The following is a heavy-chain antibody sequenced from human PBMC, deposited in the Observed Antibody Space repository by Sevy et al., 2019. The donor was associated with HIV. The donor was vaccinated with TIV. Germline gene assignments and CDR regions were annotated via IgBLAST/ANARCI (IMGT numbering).Heavy chain of an antibody. V-gene: IGHV4-38-2*02. D-gene: IGHD4-17*01. CDR3: ARGDYGDYRFDY. Sequence: SETLSLTCTVSGYSISSGYYWGWIRQPPGKGLDWIGSIYHSGSTYYNPSLKSRVTISVDTSKNQFSLKLSSVAAADTAVYYCARGDYGDYRFDYWGQGTLVTVSS. CDR1: GYSISSGYY. J-gene: IGHJ4*02. CDR2: IYHSGST.